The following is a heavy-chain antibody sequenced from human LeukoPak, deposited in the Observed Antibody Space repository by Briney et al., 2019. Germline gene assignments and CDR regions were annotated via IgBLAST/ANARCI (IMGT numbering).Heavy chain of an antibody. CDR3: ARGPLGTMSDY. CDR1: GFTFSSYS. J-gene: IGHJ4*02. CDR2: ISSSSSYI. Sequence: GGSLRLSCAASGFTFSSYSMNWVRQAPGKGLEWVSSISSSSSYIYYADSAKDRFTISRDNAKNSLYLQMNSLRAEDTAVYYCARGPLGTMSDYWGQGTLVTVSS. D-gene: IGHD3-10*02. V-gene: IGHV3-21*01.